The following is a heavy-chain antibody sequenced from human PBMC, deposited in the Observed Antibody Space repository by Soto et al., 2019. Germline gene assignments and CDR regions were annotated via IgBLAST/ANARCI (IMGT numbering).Heavy chain of an antibody. CDR1: GFTVSSNY. J-gene: IGHJ4*02. D-gene: IGHD6-13*01. CDR2: IYSGGST. Sequence: PGGSLRLSCAASGFTVSSNYMSWVRQAPGKGLEWVSVIYSGGSTYYADSVKGRFTISRDNSKNTLYLQMNSLRAEDTAVYYCARALRDYSSSWFFDYWGQGTLVTVSS. CDR3: ARALRDYSSSWFFDY. V-gene: IGHV3-66*01.